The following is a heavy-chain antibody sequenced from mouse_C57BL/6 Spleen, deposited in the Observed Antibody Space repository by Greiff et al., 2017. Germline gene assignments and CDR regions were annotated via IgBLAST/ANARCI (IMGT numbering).Heavy chain of an antibody. CDR3: ARDYYDYDGFAY. V-gene: IGHV1-76*01. CDR1: GYTFTDYY. D-gene: IGHD2-4*01. Sequence: QVQLQQSGAELVRPGASVKLSCKASGYTFTDYYINWVKQRPGQGLEWIARIYPGSGNTYYNEKFKGKATLTAEKSSSTAYMQLSSLTSEDSAVYCYARDYYDYDGFAYWGQGTLVTVSA. CDR2: IYPGSGNT. J-gene: IGHJ3*01.